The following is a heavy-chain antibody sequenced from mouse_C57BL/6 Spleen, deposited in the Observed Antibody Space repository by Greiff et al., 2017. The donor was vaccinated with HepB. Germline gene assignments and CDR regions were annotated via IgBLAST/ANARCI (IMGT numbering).Heavy chain of an antibody. V-gene: IGHV1-55*01. Sequence: VQLQQSGAELVKPGASVKMSCKASGYTFTSYWITWVKQRPGQGLEWIGDIYPGSGSTNYNEKFKSKATLTVDTSSSTAYMQLSSLTSEDSAVYYCARKEYYYGSSYDWFAYWGQGTLVTVSA. CDR3: ARKEYYYGSSYDWFAY. D-gene: IGHD1-1*01. J-gene: IGHJ3*01. CDR1: GYTFTSYW. CDR2: IYPGSGST.